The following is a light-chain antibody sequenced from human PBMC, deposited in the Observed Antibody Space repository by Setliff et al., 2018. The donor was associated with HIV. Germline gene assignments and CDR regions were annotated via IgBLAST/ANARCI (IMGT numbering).Light chain of an antibody. J-gene: IGLJ2*01. CDR2: DVT. V-gene: IGLV2-14*01. CDR3: SSYTSSSTL. Sequence: QSALAQPASVSGSPGQSITISCTGTSSDVGTYNYVSWYQQHPGRAPKLMIYDVTKRPSGVSNRFSGSKSGNTASLTISGLQAEDEADYYCSSYTSSSTLFGGGTKSPS. CDR1: SSDVGTYNY.